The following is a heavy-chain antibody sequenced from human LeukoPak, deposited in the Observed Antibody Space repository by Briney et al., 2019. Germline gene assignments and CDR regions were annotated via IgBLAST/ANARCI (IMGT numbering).Heavy chain of an antibody. V-gene: IGHV3-73*01. CDR3: TSTYSSSYY. CDR2: IRSKANSYAT. J-gene: IGHJ4*02. Sequence: PGGSLRLSCAASGFTFSGSAMHWVRQASGKGLEWVGRIRSKANSYATAYAASVKGRFTISRDDSKNTAYLQMNSLKTEDTAMYYCTSTYSSSYYWGQGTLVTVSS. CDR1: GFTFSGSA. D-gene: IGHD6-6*01.